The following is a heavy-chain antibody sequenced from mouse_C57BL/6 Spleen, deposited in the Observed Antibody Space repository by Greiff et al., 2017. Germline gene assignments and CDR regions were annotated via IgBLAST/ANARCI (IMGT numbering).Heavy chain of an antibody. CDR1: GYAFSSSW. Sequence: QVQLQQSGPELVKPGASVKISCKASGYAFSSSWMNWVKQRPGKGLEWIGRIYPGDGDTNYNGKFKGKATLTADKSSSTAYMQLSSLTSEDSAVYFCAFYDYAGYFDYWGQGTTLTVSS. V-gene: IGHV1-82*01. CDR2: IYPGDGDT. D-gene: IGHD2-4*01. J-gene: IGHJ2*01. CDR3: AFYDYAGYFDY.